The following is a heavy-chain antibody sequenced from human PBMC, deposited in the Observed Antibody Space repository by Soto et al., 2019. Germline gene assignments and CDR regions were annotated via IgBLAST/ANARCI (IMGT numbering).Heavy chain of an antibody. CDR2: INHSGST. D-gene: IGHD1-7*01. V-gene: IGHV4-34*01. J-gene: IGHJ4*02. CDR1: GGSFSGYY. Sequence: SETLSLTCAVYGGSFSGYYWSWIRQPPGKGLEWIGEINHSGSTNYNPSLKSRVTISVDTSKNQFSLKLSSVTAADTAVYYCARGGSLELFEGYYFDYWGQGTLVTVSS. CDR3: ARGGSLELFEGYYFDY.